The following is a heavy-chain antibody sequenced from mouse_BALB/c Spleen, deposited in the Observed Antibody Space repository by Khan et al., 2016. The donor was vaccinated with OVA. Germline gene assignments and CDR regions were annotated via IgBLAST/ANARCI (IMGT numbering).Heavy chain of an antibody. J-gene: IGHJ2*01. V-gene: IGHV1-7*01. CDR1: GYTFTTYW. Sequence: QVQLKESGAERAKPGASVKMSRKASGYTFTTYWMHWVKQRPGQGLEWIGYINPTSGYTDYNEKFKDRATLSADKSSSTAYVQLSSLTSEDSAVYYCTKDRIDYWGQGTTLTVSS. CDR2: INPTSGYT. CDR3: TKDRIDY.